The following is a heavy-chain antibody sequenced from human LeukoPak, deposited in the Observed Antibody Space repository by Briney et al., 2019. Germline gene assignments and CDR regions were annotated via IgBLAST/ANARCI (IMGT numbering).Heavy chain of an antibody. V-gene: IGHV3-30*04. Sequence: GGSLRLSCAASGFTFSSYAMHWVRQAPGKGLEWVAVISYDGSNKYYADSVKGRFTISRDNSENTLYLQMNSLRAEDTAVYYCASHNPRSYWGQGTLVTVSS. J-gene: IGHJ4*02. D-gene: IGHD1-1*01. CDR2: ISYDGSNK. CDR1: GFTFSSYA. CDR3: ASHNPRSY.